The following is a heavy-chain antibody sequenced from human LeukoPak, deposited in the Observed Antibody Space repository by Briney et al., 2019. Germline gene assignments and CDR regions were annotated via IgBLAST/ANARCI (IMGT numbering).Heavy chain of an antibody. V-gene: IGHV3-48*01. CDR2: ISSSSSTM. CDR1: GFTFSSYS. D-gene: IGHD3-22*01. CDR3: ARDHHRRLYDSQARDTFDI. Sequence: GGSLRLSRAASGFTFSSYSMNWVRQAPGKGLEGVSYISSSSSTMYYADSVKGRFSISRDNAKNSLYLQMNSLRAEDTAVYYCARDHHRRLYDSQARDTFDIWGQGTMVTVSS. J-gene: IGHJ3*02.